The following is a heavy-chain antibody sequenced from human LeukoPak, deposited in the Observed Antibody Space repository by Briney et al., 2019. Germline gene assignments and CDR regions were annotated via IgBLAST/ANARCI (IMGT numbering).Heavy chain of an antibody. Sequence: SETLSLTCTVSGGSISSSNYWAWIRQPPRKGLEWIASIYYTGNTYFHPSLKSRATISVDTSKNEFSLNLNSVTAADTAVYYCARDLSGYSSSGTHYYFDLWGRGALVTVSS. V-gene: IGHV4-39*07. CDR1: GGSISSSNY. J-gene: IGHJ2*01. CDR3: ARDLSGYSSSGTHYYFDL. D-gene: IGHD6-13*01. CDR2: IYYTGNT.